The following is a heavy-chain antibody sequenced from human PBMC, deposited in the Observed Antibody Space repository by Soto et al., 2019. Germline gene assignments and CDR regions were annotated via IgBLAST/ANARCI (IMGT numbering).Heavy chain of an antibody. CDR3: AKVSGYDYDY. J-gene: IGHJ4*02. D-gene: IGHD5-12*01. CDR1: GFTFDDYA. CDR2: ISWNSGSI. V-gene: IGHV3-9*01. Sequence: PGGSLRLSCAASGFTFDDYAMHWVRQAPGKGLEWVSGISWNSGSIGYADSVKGRFTISRDNAKNSLYLQMNSLRAEDTALYYCAKVSGYDYDYWGQGTLVTVSS.